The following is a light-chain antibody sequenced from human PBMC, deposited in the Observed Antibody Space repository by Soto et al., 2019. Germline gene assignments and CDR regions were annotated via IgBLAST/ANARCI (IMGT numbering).Light chain of an antibody. CDR2: DAS. Sequence: DIPMTQSPSTLSASVGDRVTITCRASQSSSSWLAWYQQKPGEAPKLLIYDASSLESGVPPRFSGSGSGTEFTLTISSLQPDDFATYYCQLYNSYTFGQGPSWRSN. CDR1: QSSSSW. J-gene: IGKJ2*01. CDR3: QLYNSYT. V-gene: IGKV1-5*01.